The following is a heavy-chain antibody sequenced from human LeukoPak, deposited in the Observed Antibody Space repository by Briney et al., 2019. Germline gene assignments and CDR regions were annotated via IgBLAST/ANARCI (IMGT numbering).Heavy chain of an antibody. Sequence: SETLSLTCAVYGGSFSGYYWSWIRQPPGKELEWIGEINHSGSTNYNPSLKSRVTISVDTSKNQFSLKLSSVTAADTAVYYCARVAVAGTYELDYWGQGTLVTVSS. CDR2: INHSGST. V-gene: IGHV4-34*01. CDR1: GGSFSGYY. J-gene: IGHJ4*02. CDR3: ARVAVAGTYELDY. D-gene: IGHD6-19*01.